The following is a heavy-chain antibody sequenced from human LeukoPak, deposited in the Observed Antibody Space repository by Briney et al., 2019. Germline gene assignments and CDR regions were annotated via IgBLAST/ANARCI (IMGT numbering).Heavy chain of an antibody. J-gene: IGHJ5*02. CDR3: ATSAVAAPLETNWFDP. CDR2: INHSGST. Sequence: PSETLSLTCAVYGGSFSGYYWSWIRQPPGKGLEWIGEINHSGSTNYNPSLKSRVTISLDTSINQFSLKLSSVTAADTAVYYCATSAVAAPLETNWFDPWGQGTLVTVSS. CDR1: GGSFSGYY. V-gene: IGHV4-34*01. D-gene: IGHD6-19*01.